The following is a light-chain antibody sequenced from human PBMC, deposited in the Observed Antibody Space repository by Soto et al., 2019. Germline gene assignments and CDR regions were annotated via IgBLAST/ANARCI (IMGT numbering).Light chain of an antibody. CDR2: GAS. Sequence: EIVMTQSPATLSVSPGERATLSCRASQGVSSNVAWYQQIPGQTPRLLIYGASTRATGVPVRFSGSGSGADFTLTISSLEPEDFALYYCQQHINWPLTFGGGTKVDNK. J-gene: IGKJ4*01. CDR3: QQHINWPLT. V-gene: IGKV3-15*01. CDR1: QGVSSN.